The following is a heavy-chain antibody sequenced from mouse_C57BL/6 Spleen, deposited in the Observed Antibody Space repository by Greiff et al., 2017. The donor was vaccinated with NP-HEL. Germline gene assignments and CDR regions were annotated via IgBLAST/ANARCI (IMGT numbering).Heavy chain of an antibody. CDR2: ISSGSSTI. V-gene: IGHV5-17*01. D-gene: IGHD1-1*01. Sequence: EVQRVESGGGLVKPGGSLKLSCAASGFTFSDYGMHWVRQAPEKGLEWVAYISSGSSTIYYADTVKGRFTISRDNAKNTLFLQMTSLRSEDTAMYYCARHGSSLWYFDVWGTGTTVTVSS. CDR1: GFTFSDYG. CDR3: ARHGSSLWYFDV. J-gene: IGHJ1*03.